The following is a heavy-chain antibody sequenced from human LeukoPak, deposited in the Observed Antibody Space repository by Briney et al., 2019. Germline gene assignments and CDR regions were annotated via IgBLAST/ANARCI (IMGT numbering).Heavy chain of an antibody. Sequence: SETLSLTCTVSGGSISSSSYYWGWIRQPPGKGLEWIGSIYHSGSTYYNPSLKSRVTISVDTSKNQFSLKLSSVTAADTAVYYCARQGYYDSSGYYRGSAFDIWGQGTMVTVSS. CDR1: GGSISSSSYY. J-gene: IGHJ3*02. D-gene: IGHD3-22*01. CDR3: ARQGYYDSSGYYRGSAFDI. V-gene: IGHV4-39*01. CDR2: IYHSGST.